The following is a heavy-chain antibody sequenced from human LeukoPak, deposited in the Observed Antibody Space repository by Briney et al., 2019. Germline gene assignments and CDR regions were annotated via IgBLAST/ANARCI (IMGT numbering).Heavy chain of an antibody. CDR1: GYTFSGYY. V-gene: IGHV1-2*02. CDR2: INPNSGGT. J-gene: IGHJ1*01. D-gene: IGHD6-13*01. CDR3: ARGYPLSTTAAGTYFQH. Sequence: ASVKVSCKATGYTFSGYYMHWVRQAPGQGLEWMGWINPNSGGTNYAQKFQGRVTMTRDTSISTAYMELSRLRSDDTAVYYCARGYPLSTTAAGTYFQHWGQGTLVTVSS.